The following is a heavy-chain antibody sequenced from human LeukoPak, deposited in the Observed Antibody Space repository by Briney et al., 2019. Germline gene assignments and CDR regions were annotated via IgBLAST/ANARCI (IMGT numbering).Heavy chain of an antibody. J-gene: IGHJ3*02. CDR1: GYTFIGYY. CDR2: INPNSGGT. Sequence: ASVKVSCKASGYTFIGYYMHWVRQAPGQGLEWMGWINPNSGGTNYAQKFQGRVTMTRDTSISTAYMELSRLRSDDTAVYYCARTYDSSGPMLLDIWGQGTMVTVSS. D-gene: IGHD3-22*01. V-gene: IGHV1-2*02. CDR3: ARTYDSSGPMLLDI.